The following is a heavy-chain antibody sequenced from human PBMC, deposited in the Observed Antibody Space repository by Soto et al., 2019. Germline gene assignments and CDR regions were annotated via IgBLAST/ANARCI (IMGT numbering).Heavy chain of an antibody. J-gene: IGHJ4*02. CDR1: GYTFVSYG. D-gene: IGHD3-3*01. V-gene: IGHV1-8*01. Sequence: ASVKVSCKASGYTFVSYGISWVRQATGQGLEWMGWMNPNSGNTGYAQKFQGRVTMTRNTSISTAYMELSSLRSEDTAEYYCARGGFFFFPAPPTLFDFGGKEPLVTVSS. CDR3: ARGGFFFFPAPPTLFDF. CDR2: MNPNSGNT.